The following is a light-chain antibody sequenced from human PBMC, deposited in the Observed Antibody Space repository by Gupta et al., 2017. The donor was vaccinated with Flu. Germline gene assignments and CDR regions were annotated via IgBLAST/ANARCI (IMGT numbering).Light chain of an antibody. Sequence: DIQMTQSPSSLSASVGDRVTSTCRASQSISSYLNWYQQKPGKAPKLLIYAASSLQSGVPSTFSGSASLTDFTLTMRMLQPEDFATSSFQRSEGTRRTFGQGTRLEIK. V-gene: IGKV1-39*01. CDR3: QRSEGTRRT. CDR1: QSISSY. J-gene: IGKJ2*01. CDR2: AAS.